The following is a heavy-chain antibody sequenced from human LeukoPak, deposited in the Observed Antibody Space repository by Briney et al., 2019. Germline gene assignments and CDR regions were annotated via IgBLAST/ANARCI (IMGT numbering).Heavy chain of an antibody. CDR1: GFIFSNYV. D-gene: IGHD2-15*01. Sequence: PGGSLRLSCAASGFIFSNYVMSWVRQAPGKGLEWVSGIGASGGTTYYVDSVKGRLTISRDSSNNTLYLQMNSLRAEDTAVYYGAQHMCRPSHPFDYWGQGALVTVSS. J-gene: IGHJ4*02. CDR2: IGASGGTT. V-gene: IGHV3-23*01. CDR3: AQHMCRPSHPFDY.